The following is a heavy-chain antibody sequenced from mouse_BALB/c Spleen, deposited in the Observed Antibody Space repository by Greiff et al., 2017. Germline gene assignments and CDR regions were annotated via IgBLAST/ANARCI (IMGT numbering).Heavy chain of an antibody. J-gene: IGHJ2*01. D-gene: IGHD2-1*01. CDR1: GFTFSSFG. CDR3: ARAYGNYIDY. CDR2: ISSGSSTI. Sequence: EVKLVESGGGLVQPGGSRKLSCAASGFTFSSFGMHWVRQAPEKGLEWVAYISSGSSTIYYADTVKGRFTISRDNPKNTLFLQMTSLRSEDTAMYYCARAYGNYIDYWGQGTTLTVSS. V-gene: IGHV5-17*02.